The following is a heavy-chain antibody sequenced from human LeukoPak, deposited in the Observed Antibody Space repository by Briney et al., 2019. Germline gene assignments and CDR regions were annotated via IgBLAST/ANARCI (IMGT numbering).Heavy chain of an antibody. D-gene: IGHD6-19*01. Sequence: GGSLRLSCAASGFTFSSFAMSWVRQAPGPGLDWVSSMSGSGGSTYYADSVKGRFTISRDNSRNTLYLQMNSLRADDTAVYYCAKDHGVAVAGMYYWGQGTLVTVSS. CDR1: GFTFSSFA. CDR2: MSGSGGST. J-gene: IGHJ4*02. CDR3: AKDHGVAVAGMYY. V-gene: IGHV3-23*01.